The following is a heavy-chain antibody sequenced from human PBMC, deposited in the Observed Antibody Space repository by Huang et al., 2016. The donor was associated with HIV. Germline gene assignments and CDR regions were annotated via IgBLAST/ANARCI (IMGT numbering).Heavy chain of an antibody. Sequence: EVQLLESGGGLVQPGGSLRLSCAASGFTFNSFAMSWVRQAPGTGLEWVATMSGSGLTTYYAASVKGRFTISRDNSKNTLYLQINSLRAEDTAVYYCAKDSDYNWHHCDYWGQGNLVSVSS. CDR3: AKDSDYNWHHCDY. V-gene: IGHV3-23*01. CDR2: MSGSGLTT. D-gene: IGHD1-1*01. CDR1: GFTFNSFA. J-gene: IGHJ4*02.